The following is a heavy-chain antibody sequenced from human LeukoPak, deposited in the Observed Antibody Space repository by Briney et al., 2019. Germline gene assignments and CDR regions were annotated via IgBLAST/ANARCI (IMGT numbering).Heavy chain of an antibody. CDR2: MNHDGNEK. J-gene: IGHJ4*02. V-gene: IGHV3-7*03. CDR1: GFTFSDHW. CDR3: ARDDWRRLDY. D-gene: IGHD2-21*01. Sequence: GGSLRLSCAVSGFTFSDHWMHWVRQAPGKGLEWVAIMNHDGNEKAYVDSVKGRFTISRDNAKNSLYLQMISLRAEDTAVYYCARDDWRRLDYWGQGTQVTVSS.